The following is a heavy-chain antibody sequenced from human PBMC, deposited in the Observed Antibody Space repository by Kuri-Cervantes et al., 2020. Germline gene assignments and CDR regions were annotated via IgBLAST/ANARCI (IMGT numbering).Heavy chain of an antibody. V-gene: IGHV3-23*01. D-gene: IGHD6-13*01. Sequence: GESLKISCVASGFTFSSYAMSWVRQAPGKGLEWVSGLSGSGGTTYYADSMKGRFTISRDNSKNTLYLQMNSLRAEDTAVYYCAKSISWPYDAFDIWGQGTMVTVSS. CDR2: LSGSGGTT. J-gene: IGHJ3*02. CDR3: AKSISWPYDAFDI. CDR1: GFTFSSYA.